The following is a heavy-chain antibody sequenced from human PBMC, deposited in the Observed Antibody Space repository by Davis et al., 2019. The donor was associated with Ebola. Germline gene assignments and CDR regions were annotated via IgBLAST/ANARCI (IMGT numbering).Heavy chain of an antibody. CDR3: ARSGTTVTTRGNYFDY. J-gene: IGHJ4*02. CDR1: GGTFSSYA. Sequence: SVKVSCKASGGTFSSYAISWVRRAPGQGLEWMGRIIPILGIANYAQKFQGRVTITADKSTSTAYMELSSLRSEDTAVYYCARSGTTVTTRGNYFDYWGQGTLVTVSS. CDR2: IIPILGIA. V-gene: IGHV1-69*04. D-gene: IGHD4-17*01.